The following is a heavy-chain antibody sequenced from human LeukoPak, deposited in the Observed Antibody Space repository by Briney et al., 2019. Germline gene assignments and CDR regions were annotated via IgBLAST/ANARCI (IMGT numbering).Heavy chain of an antibody. CDR2: INHSGST. CDR3: ARHTWQRLPFDD. Sequence: PSETLSLTCAVYGGSFSGYDLRWIRQPPGKGLEWIGEINHSGSTNYNASLKSRVTISVDTSKNQFSLKLSSVTAADTAIYYCARHTWQRLPFDDWGQGTQVTISS. D-gene: IGHD6-19*01. J-gene: IGHJ4*02. V-gene: IGHV4-34*01. CDR1: GGSFSGYD.